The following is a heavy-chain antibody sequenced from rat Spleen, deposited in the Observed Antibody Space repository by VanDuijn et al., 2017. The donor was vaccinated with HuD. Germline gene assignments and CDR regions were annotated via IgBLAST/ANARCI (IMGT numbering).Heavy chain of an antibody. V-gene: IGHV5-22*01. CDR3: ARRYFDF. J-gene: IGHJ1*01. CDR2: ISYEGSST. Sequence: EVQLVESDGGLVQPGRSLKLSCAASGFTFSDYYMAWVRQAPQKGLEWVASISYEGSSTYYGDSVKGRFTISRDNAKSTLYLQMNSLRSEDTATYYCARRYFDFWGPGTMVTVSS. CDR1: GFTFSDYY.